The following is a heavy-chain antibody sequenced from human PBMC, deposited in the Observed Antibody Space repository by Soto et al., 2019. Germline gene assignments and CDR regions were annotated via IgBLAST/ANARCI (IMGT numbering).Heavy chain of an antibody. J-gene: IGHJ3*02. CDR2: IYKDFT. CDR1: GFTDTDIY. CDR3: AREPRYCSGGSCSIMGDAFDI. D-gene: IGHD2-15*01. V-gene: IGHV3-66*01. Sequence: EVQLVESGGGLVQPGGSLRLSCVASGFTDTDIYMNWVRQAPGKGLEWVSVIYKDFTDYADFVRGRFSVSTDTSKNALYLQLDNLRAEDTAVYYCAREPRYCSGGSCSIMGDAFDIWGQGAMVTVSS.